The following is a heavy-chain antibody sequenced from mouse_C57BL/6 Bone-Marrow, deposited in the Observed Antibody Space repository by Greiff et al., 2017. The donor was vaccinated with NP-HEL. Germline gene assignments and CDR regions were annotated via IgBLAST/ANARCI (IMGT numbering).Heavy chain of an antibody. CDR2: IYWDDAK. CDR1: GFSLSTSGMG. V-gene: IGHV8-12*01. Sequence: QVTLKESGPGILQSSPTLSLTCSFSGFSLSTSGMGVSWIRQPSGKGLEWLAHIYWDDAKRYNPSLKSRLTISKDTSRNQVFLKITSGDTAYTATYDCARRDYYSSGPWFAYWGQGTLVTVSA. CDR3: ARRDYYSSGPWFAY. J-gene: IGHJ3*01. D-gene: IGHD1-1*01.